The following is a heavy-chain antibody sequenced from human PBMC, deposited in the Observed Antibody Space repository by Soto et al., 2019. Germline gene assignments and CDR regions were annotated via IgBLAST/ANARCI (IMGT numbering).Heavy chain of an antibody. J-gene: IGHJ4*02. V-gene: IGHV4-30-2*01. Sequence: SETLSLTCAVSGGSISSGGYSWSWIRQPPGKGLEWIGYIYHSGGTNYNPSLKSRVTISVDTSKNQFSLKLRSVDAADTAVYYCARGESASGSISYWGQGTLVTVSS. CDR1: GGSISSGGYS. D-gene: IGHD6-13*01. CDR2: IYHSGGT. CDR3: ARGESASGSISY.